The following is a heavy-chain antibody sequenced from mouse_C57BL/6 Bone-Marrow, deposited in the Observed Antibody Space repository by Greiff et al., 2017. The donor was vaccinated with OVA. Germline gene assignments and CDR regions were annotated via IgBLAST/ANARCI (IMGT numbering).Heavy chain of an antibody. J-gene: IGHJ4*01. V-gene: IGHV1-76*01. CDR1: GYTFTDYY. CDR2: IYPGSGNT. CDR3: ARRAQRGAMDY. D-gene: IGHD3-3*01. Sequence: QVQLQQSGAELVRPGASVKLSCKASGYTFTDYYINWVKQRPGQGLEWIARIYPGSGNTYYNEKFKGKATLTAEKSSSTAYMQLSSLTSEDSAVYVCARRAQRGAMDYWGQGTSVTVSS.